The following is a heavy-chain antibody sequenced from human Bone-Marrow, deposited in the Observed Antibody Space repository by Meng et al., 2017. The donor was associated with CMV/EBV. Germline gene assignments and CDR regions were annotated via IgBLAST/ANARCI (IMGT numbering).Heavy chain of an antibody. J-gene: IGHJ6*02. CDR1: GFTVSSNY. V-gene: IGHV3-23*01. Sequence: GESLKISCAASGFTVSSNYMSWVRQAPGKGLEWVSTISGSSGITYYADSVKGRFTISRDNSKNTLYLQMDSLRAEDTAVYYCAKDNRPGGNYRDGMDVWGQGTTVTVSS. CDR3: AKDNRPGGNYRDGMDV. D-gene: IGHD1-26*01. CDR2: ISGSSGIT.